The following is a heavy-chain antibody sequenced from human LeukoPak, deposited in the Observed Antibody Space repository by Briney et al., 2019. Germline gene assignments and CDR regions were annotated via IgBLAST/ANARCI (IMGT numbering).Heavy chain of an antibody. CDR1: NDSISSSPYY. D-gene: IGHD2-2*01. J-gene: IGHJ2*01. Sequence: SETLSLTCTVSNDSISSSPYYWGWIRQPPGKGLEWIRSIYHSGSTYYNPSLKSRVTISVDTSKNQFSLKLSSVTAADTAVYYCARENFRTSCCDWYFDLWDRGTLVTVSS. CDR3: ARENFRTSCCDWYFDL. V-gene: IGHV4-39*07. CDR2: IYHSGST.